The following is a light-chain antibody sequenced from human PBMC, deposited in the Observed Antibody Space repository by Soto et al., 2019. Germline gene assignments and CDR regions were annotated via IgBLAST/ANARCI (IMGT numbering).Light chain of an antibody. V-gene: IGKV1-39*01. J-gene: IGKJ1*01. Sequence: DIQMTQSPSSLSASVGDRVTITCRASQSISSFLNWYQQKPGKVPKLLIYAASTLQSEVPSRFSGSRSGTDFTLTISSLQPEDFATYYCQQTYITWTFGQGTKVEIK. CDR3: QQTYITWT. CDR1: QSISSF. CDR2: AAS.